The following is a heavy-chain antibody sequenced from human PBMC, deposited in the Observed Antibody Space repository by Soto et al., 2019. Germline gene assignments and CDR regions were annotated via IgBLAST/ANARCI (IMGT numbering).Heavy chain of an antibody. CDR3: ARPRYCSGGSCYLSD. CDR2: ISSTDTTI. J-gene: IGHJ4*02. Sequence: GVSLRLSCAASGFTFSTYSMNWVRQAPGKGLEWLSYISSTDTTIYYADSVKGRFTISRDHAKNSLYLQMNSLRDEDTAVYYCARPRYCSGGSCYLSDWGQGTLVTVSS. V-gene: IGHV3-48*02. D-gene: IGHD2-15*01. CDR1: GFTFSTYS.